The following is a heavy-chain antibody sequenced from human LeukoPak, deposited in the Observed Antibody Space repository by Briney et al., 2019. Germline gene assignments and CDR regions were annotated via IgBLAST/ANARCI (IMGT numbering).Heavy chain of an antibody. Sequence: GGSLRLSCAASGFTFSSYSMNWVRQAPGKGLEWVSSISSSSSYIYYADSVKGRFTISRDDAKNSLYLQMNSLRAEDTAVYYCARLGDPALHGYCDYWGQGTLVTVSS. CDR2: ISSSSSYI. CDR1: GFTFSSYS. V-gene: IGHV3-21*01. CDR3: ARLGDPALHGYCDY. J-gene: IGHJ4*02. D-gene: IGHD2-8*01.